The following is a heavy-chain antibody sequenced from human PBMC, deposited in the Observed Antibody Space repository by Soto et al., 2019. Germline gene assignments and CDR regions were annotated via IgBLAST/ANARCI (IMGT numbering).Heavy chain of an antibody. Sequence: QVQLVQSGAEVKEPGASVKVSCKTSGYMFTAYYIHWVRQAPGQGLEWMGYINPSSGGPNSAQKFQARVTLSRDTSTRTAYMELSNLRSVDTAMYYCAREPPLQYDVQSIEDYWSQGTLVSVS. CDR1: GYMFTAYY. CDR3: AREPPLQYDVQSIEDY. J-gene: IGHJ4*02. V-gene: IGHV1-2*02. D-gene: IGHD3-3*01. CDR2: INPSSGGP.